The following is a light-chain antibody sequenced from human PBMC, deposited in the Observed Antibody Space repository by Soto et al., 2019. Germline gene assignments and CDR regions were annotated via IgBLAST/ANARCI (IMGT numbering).Light chain of an antibody. V-gene: IGLV2-14*01. Sequence: QSALTQPASVSGSPGQSITISCTGTSSDIGDYNYVSWYQQYPGKAPKLMIYDVSNRPSGVSNRFSGSKSGNTASLTISGLQAEDEADYYCSSYTSSGALYVFGTGTKVTVL. CDR3: SSYTSSGALYV. J-gene: IGLJ1*01. CDR1: SSDIGDYNY. CDR2: DVS.